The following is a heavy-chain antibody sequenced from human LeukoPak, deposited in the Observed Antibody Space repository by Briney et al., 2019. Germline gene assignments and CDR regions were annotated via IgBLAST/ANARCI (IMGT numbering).Heavy chain of an antibody. D-gene: IGHD3-22*01. CDR2: IYYSGST. CDR1: GGSVTSSGYY. Sequence: SETLSLTCSVSGGSVTSSGYYWSWVRQPPGKGLEYIGHIYYSGSTNYNPSLKSRVTISVDTSKNQFSLKLRSVTAADTAVYYCARGSASTGYMNVFDIWGQGTMVTVSS. CDR3: ARGSASTGYMNVFDI. J-gene: IGHJ3*02. V-gene: IGHV4-61*08.